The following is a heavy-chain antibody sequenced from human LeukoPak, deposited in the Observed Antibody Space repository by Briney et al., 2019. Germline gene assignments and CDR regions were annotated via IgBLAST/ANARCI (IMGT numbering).Heavy chain of an antibody. CDR1: GFTFSSYS. J-gene: IGHJ3*02. V-gene: IGHV3-21*01. CDR2: ISSSSSYI. Sequence: PGGSLRLSCAASGFTFSSYSMNWVRQAPGKGLEWVSSISSSSSYIYYADSVKGRFTISRDNAKNSLYLQMNSLRAEDTAVYYCARDFLPIFGVVIIRPAFDIWGQGTMVPVSS. CDR3: ARDFLPIFGVVIIRPAFDI. D-gene: IGHD3-3*01.